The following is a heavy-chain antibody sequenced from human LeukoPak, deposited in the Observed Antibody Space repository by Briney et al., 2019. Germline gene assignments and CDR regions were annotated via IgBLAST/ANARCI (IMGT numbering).Heavy chain of an antibody. J-gene: IGHJ3*02. CDR3: ARSGPPAGRPDAFDI. CDR1: GGSISTSSYH. D-gene: IGHD2-2*01. CDR2: IYYSGKT. Sequence: SETLSLTCTVSGGSISTSSYHWGWFRQPPGKALECIGTIYYSGKTYYNPSLNSRVTISIHTSKNEFSLKLSSVTAADRAVYYCARSGPPAGRPDAFDIWGQGTMAAVSS. V-gene: IGHV4-39*07.